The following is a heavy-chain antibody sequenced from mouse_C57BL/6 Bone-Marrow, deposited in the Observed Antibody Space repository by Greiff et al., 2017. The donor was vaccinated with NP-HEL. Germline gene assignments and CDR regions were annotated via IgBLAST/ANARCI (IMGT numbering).Heavy chain of an antibody. CDR1: GFTFSSYA. CDR3: ARADSSGYYLYAMDY. V-gene: IGHV5-4*01. Sequence: DVHLVESGGGLVKPGGSLKLSCAASGFTFSSYAMSWVRQTPEKRLEWVATISDGGSYTYYPDNVKGRFTISRDNAKNNLYLQMSHLKSEDTAMYYCARADSSGYYLYAMDYWGQGTSVTVSS. D-gene: IGHD3-2*02. J-gene: IGHJ4*01. CDR2: ISDGGSYT.